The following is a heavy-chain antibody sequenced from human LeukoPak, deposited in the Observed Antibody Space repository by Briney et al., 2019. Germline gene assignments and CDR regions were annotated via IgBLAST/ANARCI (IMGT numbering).Heavy chain of an antibody. D-gene: IGHD6-13*01. CDR2: ISSSGLYI. CDR3: ARDGQPFDS. Sequence: GGSLRLSCAASGFSFNAYHMNWVRQAPGKGLEWVSSISSSGLYIYYADSLKGRFTISRDNAKSSLYLQMNSLRAEDTAVYYCARDGQPFDSWGQGTLVTVSS. J-gene: IGHJ4*02. CDR1: GFSFNAYH. V-gene: IGHV3-21*01.